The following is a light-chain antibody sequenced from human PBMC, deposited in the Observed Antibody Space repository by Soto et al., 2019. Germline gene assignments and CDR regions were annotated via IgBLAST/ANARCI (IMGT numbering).Light chain of an antibody. CDR2: DAS. CDR3: QQFNSYPLT. J-gene: IGKJ4*01. CDR1: PGISNT. V-gene: IGKV1-13*02. Sequence: IQLTQSPSSLSASVGDRVTITCRASPGISNTLTWYQQKPRKPPKLLIYDASSLESGVPSRFSGSGSGTDFTLTISSLQPEDFATYYCQQFNSYPLTFGGGTEVDIK.